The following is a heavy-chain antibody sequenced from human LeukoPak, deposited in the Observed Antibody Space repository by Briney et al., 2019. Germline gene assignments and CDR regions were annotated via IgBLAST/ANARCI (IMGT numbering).Heavy chain of an antibody. D-gene: IGHD3-9*01. CDR1: GYTFTSYD. J-gene: IGHJ4*02. CDR3: ARGIIRIRTYFDWLYYFDY. V-gene: IGHV1-8*01. Sequence: GASVKVSCKASGYTFTSYDINWVRQATGQGLEWMGWMNPNSGNTGYAQKFQGRVTMTRNTSISTAYMELSSLRSEDTAVYYCARGIIRIRTYFDWLYYFDYWGQGTLVTVSS. CDR2: MNPNSGNT.